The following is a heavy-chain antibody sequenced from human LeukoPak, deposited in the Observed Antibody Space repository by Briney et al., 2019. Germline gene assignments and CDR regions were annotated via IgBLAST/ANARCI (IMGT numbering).Heavy chain of an antibody. D-gene: IGHD3-3*01. CDR2: IKQDGSEK. CDR1: GFTISSYW. Sequence: GGSLRLSCAASGFTISSYWMSWVRQAPGKGLEWVANIKQDGSEKYYVDSVKGRFTISRDNAKNSLYLQMNSLRVEDTAVYYCARAQLQGVVTARYYYMDVWGKGTTVTVSS. CDR3: ARAQLQGVVTARYYYMDV. J-gene: IGHJ6*03. V-gene: IGHV3-7*01.